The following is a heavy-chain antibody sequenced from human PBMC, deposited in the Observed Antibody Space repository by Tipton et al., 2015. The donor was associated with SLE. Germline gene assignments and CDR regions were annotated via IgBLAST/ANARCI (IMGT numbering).Heavy chain of an antibody. V-gene: IGHV3-23*01. Sequence: SLRLSCAASGFTFSSYAMSWVRQATGKGLEWVSVISSSGGSTFYADSVKGRFTISRDSSKNTLYLQMNSLRLEDTAVYYCARDWNDYGDYGVLVTAYFDYWGQGTLVTVSS. CDR1: GFTFSSYA. CDR2: ISSSGGST. D-gene: IGHD4-17*01. CDR3: ARDWNDYGDYGVLVTAYFDY. J-gene: IGHJ4*02.